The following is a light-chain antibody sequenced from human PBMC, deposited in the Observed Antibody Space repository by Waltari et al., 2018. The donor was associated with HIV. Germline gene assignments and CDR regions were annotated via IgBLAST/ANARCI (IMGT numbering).Light chain of an antibody. Sequence: QSALTQPPSVSGSSGQSVTIPCTGTSSDVGPSHRVYWYQQPPGTAPKVVIYAVSNRPSGVPDRFSGSKSGNTASLTISGLQAEDEADYYCSSFTTSSTLIFGGGTRLTVL. J-gene: IGLJ2*01. CDR3: SSFTTSSTLI. CDR2: AVS. V-gene: IGLV2-18*02. CDR1: SSDVGPSHR.